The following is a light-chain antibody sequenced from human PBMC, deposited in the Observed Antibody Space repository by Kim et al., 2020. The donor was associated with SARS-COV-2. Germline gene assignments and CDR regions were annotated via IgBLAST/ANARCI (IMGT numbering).Light chain of an antibody. V-gene: IGKV3-20*01. CDR1: QSVSSIY. J-gene: IGKJ1*01. CDR3: QQYGSSPWT. Sequence: SPGERATLSCRASQSVSSIYLAWYQQKPGQAPRLLIYGASSRATGIPDRFSGSGYGTDFTLTISRLEPEDFAVYYCQQYGSSPWTFGQGTKVDIK. CDR2: GAS.